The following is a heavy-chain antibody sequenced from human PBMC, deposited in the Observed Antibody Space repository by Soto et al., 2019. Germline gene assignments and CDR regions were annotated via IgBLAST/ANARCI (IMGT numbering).Heavy chain of an antibody. CDR1: GCTLNSCV. Sequence: RLSSAASGCTLNSCVVKGFRQPPGKGLEWVSSISSSSSYIYYADSVKGRFTISRDNAKNSLYLQMNSLRAEDTAVYYCARQPRMRQQPGWWAWGQATLVTVSS. V-gene: IGHV3-21*01. CDR2: ISSSSSYI. CDR3: ARQPRMRQQPGWWA. J-gene: IGHJ5*02. D-gene: IGHD6-13*01.